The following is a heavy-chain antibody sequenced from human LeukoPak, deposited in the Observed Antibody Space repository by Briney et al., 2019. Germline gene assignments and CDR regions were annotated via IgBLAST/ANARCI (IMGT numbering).Heavy chain of an antibody. D-gene: IGHD3-9*01. CDR3: AAGDYDILTGFPPRDY. V-gene: IGHV3-7*01. J-gene: IGHJ4*02. Sequence: PGGSLRLSCAASGFTFSSYWMSWVRQAPGKGPEWVANIKQDGSEKYYVDSVKGRFTISRDNAKNSLYLQMNSLRAEDTAVYYCAAGDYDILTGFPPRDYWGQGTLVTVSS. CDR1: GFTFSSYW. CDR2: IKQDGSEK.